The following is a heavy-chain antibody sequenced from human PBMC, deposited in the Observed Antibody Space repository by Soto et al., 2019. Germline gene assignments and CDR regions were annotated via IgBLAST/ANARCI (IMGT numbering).Heavy chain of an antibody. V-gene: IGHV4-4*07. J-gene: IGHJ4*02. CDR3: ARAIGSYAYAEGY. CDR1: GGSINSYW. CDR2: VYSSGTT. D-gene: IGHD2-2*01. Sequence: PSETLSLTCSVSGGSINSYWRSWIRQPAGKGLEWIGRVYSSGTTDYNPSLNSRATMSVETSKNQFSLKLTSVTAADTAVYYCARAIGSYAYAEGYWGQGIQVTVSS.